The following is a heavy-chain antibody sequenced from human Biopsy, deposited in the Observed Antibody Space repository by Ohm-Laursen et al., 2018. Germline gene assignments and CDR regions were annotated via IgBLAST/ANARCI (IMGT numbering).Heavy chain of an antibody. V-gene: IGHV4-59*10. CDR2: IYITGET. J-gene: IGHJ5*02. Sequence: SDTLSLTCAVYGGSFSGYYWSWIRQPAGQGLEWIGRIYITGETDYNPSLKSRVTMSVDSSKKQFSLKLKSVTAADTAIYYCARAPPLIRGVVESWFEPWGRGILATVSS. CDR3: ARAPPLIRGVVESWFEP. D-gene: IGHD3-10*01. CDR1: GGSFSGYY.